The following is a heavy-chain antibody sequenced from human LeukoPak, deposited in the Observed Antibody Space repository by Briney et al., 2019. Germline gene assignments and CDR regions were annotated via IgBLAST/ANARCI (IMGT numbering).Heavy chain of an antibody. CDR1: GFTFSSYN. CDR3: ARHVSGRWELFFDS. J-gene: IGHJ4*02. D-gene: IGHD4-23*01. Sequence: PGGSLRLSCAASGFTFSSYNMNWVRQAPGKGPEWVSSITSSSSYIYYADSVKGRFTISRDNAKNSLYLQMNSLRAEDTAVYYCARHVSGRWELFFDSWGQGALVTVSS. V-gene: IGHV3-21*01. CDR2: ITSSSSYI.